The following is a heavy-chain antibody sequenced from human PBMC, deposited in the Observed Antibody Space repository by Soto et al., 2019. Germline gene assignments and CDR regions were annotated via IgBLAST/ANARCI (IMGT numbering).Heavy chain of an antibody. CDR1: GDTVVCGGYS. CDR2: VYYRGST. Sequence: SETLSLTFDVSGDTVVCGGYSLNWIRQSPHKGLELLGYVYYRGSTYYSPSLQSRVTMSIDTSRKQFSLNLTSATAADSVVYFCARGDASIYHFDFWGPGILVTVSS. D-gene: IGHD2-21*02. J-gene: IGHJ4*02. V-gene: IGHV4-30-2*06. CDR3: ARGDASIYHFDF.